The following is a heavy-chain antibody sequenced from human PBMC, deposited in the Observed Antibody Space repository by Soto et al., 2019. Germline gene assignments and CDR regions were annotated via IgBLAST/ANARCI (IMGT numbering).Heavy chain of an antibody. J-gene: IGHJ6*02. CDR3: AREVYDSSGYYSVFPDYYYGMDV. CDR2: ISSSSSTI. CDR1: GFTFSSYS. Sequence: GGSLRLSCAASGFTFSSYSMNWVRQAPGKGLEWVSYISSSSSTIYYADSVKGRFTISRDNAKNSLYLQMNSLRDEGTAVYYCAREVYDSSGYYSVFPDYYYGMDVWGQGTTVTVSS. V-gene: IGHV3-48*02. D-gene: IGHD3-22*01.